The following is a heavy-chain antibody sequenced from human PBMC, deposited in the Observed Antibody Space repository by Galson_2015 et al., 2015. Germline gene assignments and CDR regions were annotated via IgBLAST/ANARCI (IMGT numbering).Heavy chain of an antibody. J-gene: IGHJ4*02. D-gene: IGHD4-17*01. V-gene: IGHV5-51*01. Sequence: GYSFPNYWIAWVRQMPGKGLECMGRIYPGDSDTRYSPSFQGQVTISADKSIRTAYLQWSSLEASDTAIYYCSRQAGDGDYGDFWGQGTLVTVSS. CDR3: SRQAGDGDYGDF. CDR2: IYPGDSDT. CDR1: GYSFPNYW.